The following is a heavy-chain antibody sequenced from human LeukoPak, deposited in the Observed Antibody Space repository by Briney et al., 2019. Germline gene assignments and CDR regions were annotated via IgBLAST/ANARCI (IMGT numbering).Heavy chain of an antibody. CDR1: GYYLNGYS. CDR2: INTGNGIT. V-gene: IGHV1-3*04. J-gene: IGHJ4*02. Sequence: ASVKVSCKASGYYLNGYSMHWVRQAPGRRPEWMGWINTGNGITEYSQNFQGRVTITRDTSAETVYMRLSSLRSTDTAVYYCARGRYYDDSSIFFFDYWGQGTLVTVSS. D-gene: IGHD3-22*01. CDR3: ARGRYYDDSSIFFFDY.